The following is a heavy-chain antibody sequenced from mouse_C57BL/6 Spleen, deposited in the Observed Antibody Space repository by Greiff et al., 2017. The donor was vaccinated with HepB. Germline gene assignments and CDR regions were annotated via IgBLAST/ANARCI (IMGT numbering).Heavy chain of an antibody. Sequence: EVKVVESGGGLVQPGGSLSLSCAASGFTFTDYYMSWVRQPPGKALEWLGFIRNKANGYTTEYSASVKGRFTISRDNSQSILYLQMNALRAEDSATYYCARYPRSSSLDYWGQGTTLTVSS. CDR3: ARYPRSSSLDY. V-gene: IGHV7-3*01. J-gene: IGHJ2*01. D-gene: IGHD1-1*01. CDR2: IRNKANGYTT. CDR1: GFTFTDYY.